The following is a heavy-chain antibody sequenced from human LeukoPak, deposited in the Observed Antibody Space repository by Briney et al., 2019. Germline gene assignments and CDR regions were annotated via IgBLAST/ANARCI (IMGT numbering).Heavy chain of an antibody. V-gene: IGHV3-7*01. Sequence: PGGSLRFSCAASGFTFSSYWMSWVRQAPGKGLEWVANIKQDGSEKYYVDSVKGRFTISRDNAKNSLYLQMNSLRAEDTAVYYCARDTYDSSVGDAFDIWGQGTMVTVSS. J-gene: IGHJ3*02. CDR2: IKQDGSEK. D-gene: IGHD3-22*01. CDR3: ARDTYDSSVGDAFDI. CDR1: GFTFSSYW.